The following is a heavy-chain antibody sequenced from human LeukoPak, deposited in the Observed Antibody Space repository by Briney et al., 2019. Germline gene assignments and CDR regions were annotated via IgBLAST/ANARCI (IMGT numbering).Heavy chain of an antibody. J-gene: IGHJ4*02. V-gene: IGHV3-21*01. Sequence: TGGSLRLSCAASGFTFSSYSLNWVRQAPGKGLEWVSSIIITTSHIYYADSVKGRFTISRDNAKNSLYLQMNSLRAEDTAVYYCARVVSGTFDYWGQGTLVTV. CDR2: IIITTSHI. CDR1: GFTFSSYS. D-gene: IGHD1-26*01. CDR3: ARVVSGTFDY.